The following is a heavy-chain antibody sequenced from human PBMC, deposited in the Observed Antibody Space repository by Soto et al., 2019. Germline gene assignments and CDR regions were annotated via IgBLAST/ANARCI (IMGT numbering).Heavy chain of an antibody. D-gene: IGHD3-10*02. J-gene: IGHJ6*03. CDR3: ARATGGYYVLMDV. CDR1: GGSISSYY. V-gene: IGHV4-59*01. CDR2: IYYSGST. Sequence: SETLSLTCAVYGGSISSYYWSWIRQPPGKGLEWIGYIYYSGSTNYNPSLKSRVTISVDTSKNQFSLKLSSVTAADTAVYYCARATGGYYVLMDVWGKGTSVTVSS.